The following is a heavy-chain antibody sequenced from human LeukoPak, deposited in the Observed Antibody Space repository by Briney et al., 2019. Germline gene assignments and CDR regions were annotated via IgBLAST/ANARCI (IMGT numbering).Heavy chain of an antibody. CDR3: ARDRLWELRVFDY. CDR2: IHYDSSTE. CDR1: GFAFSSYG. D-gene: IGHD1-26*01. Sequence: GGSLRLSCAASGFAFSSYGMYWVRQAPGKGLEWVAYIHYDSSTEDYADSVKGRFTISRDNAKNSLYLQMNSLRAEDTAVYYCARDRLWELRVFDYWGQGTLVTVSS. V-gene: IGHV3-30*02. J-gene: IGHJ4*02.